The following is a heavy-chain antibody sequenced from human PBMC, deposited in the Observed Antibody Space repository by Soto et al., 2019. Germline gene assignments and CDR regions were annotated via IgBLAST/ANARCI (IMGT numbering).Heavy chain of an antibody. J-gene: IGHJ6*02. CDR2: IYYSGST. CDR1: GGSISSGGYY. D-gene: IGHD3-10*01. V-gene: IGHV4-31*03. CDR3: ARAYGSGYMDV. Sequence: QVQLQESGPGLVKPSQTLSLTCTVSGGSISSGGYYWSGIRQHPGKGLEWIGYIYYSGSTYYNPSLKSRVTISVDTSKNQFSLKLRAVTAADPAVYYCARAYGSGYMDVWGQGTTVTVSS.